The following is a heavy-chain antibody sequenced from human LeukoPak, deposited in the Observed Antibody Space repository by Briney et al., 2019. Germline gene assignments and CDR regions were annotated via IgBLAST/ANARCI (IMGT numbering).Heavy chain of an antibody. CDR1: VGPISSSSYF. V-gene: IGHV4-39*01. CDR2: IYYSGST. J-gene: IGHJ4*02. D-gene: IGHD5-18*01. CDR3: ARLDGYSYGHFDY. Sequence: PSETQSLPCTVSVGPISSSSYFWGWIRQPPGKGLEWIGSIYYSGSTYYNPSLKSRVTISVATSKNQFSLKLSSVTAADTAVYYCARLDGYSYGHFDYWGQGTLVTVSS.